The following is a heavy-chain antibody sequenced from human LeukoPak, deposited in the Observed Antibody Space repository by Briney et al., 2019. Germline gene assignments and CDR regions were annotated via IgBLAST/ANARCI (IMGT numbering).Heavy chain of an antibody. V-gene: IGHV4-61*02. Sequence: SQTLSLTCTVSGGSIRTGSYYWSWIRQPAGKELQWIGRIFTSGSTNYNPSLESRVTISVDTSKNQFSLKLSSVTAADTAVYYCARESSIVVVPAAIPRAFDIWGQGTMVTVSS. J-gene: IGHJ3*02. CDR3: ARESSIVVVPAAIPRAFDI. CDR2: IFTSGST. CDR1: GGSIRTGSYY. D-gene: IGHD2-2*02.